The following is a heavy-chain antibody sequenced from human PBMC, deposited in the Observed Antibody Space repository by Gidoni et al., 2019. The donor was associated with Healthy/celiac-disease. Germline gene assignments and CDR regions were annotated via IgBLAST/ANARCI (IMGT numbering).Heavy chain of an antibody. J-gene: IGHJ5*02. CDR1: GGSISSGGYY. D-gene: IGHD3-16*02. CDR3: AGMITFGGVIGPGWFDP. CDR2: IYYSWST. Sequence: QVQLQESGPGLVKPSQTLSLTCTVSGGSISSGGYYWSWIRQHPGKGLEWIGYIYYSWSTYYNPSLKSRVTRSVDTSKNQFSLKLSSVTAADTAVYYCAGMITFGGVIGPGWFDPWGQGTLVTVSS. V-gene: IGHV4-31*03.